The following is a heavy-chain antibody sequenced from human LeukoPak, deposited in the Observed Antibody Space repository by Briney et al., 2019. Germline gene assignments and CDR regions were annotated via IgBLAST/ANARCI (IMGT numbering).Heavy chain of an antibody. D-gene: IGHD3-22*01. V-gene: IGHV4-38-2*02. Sequence: SETLSLTCTVSGYSISSGYYWGWIRQPPGKGLEWIGSIYHSGSTYYNPSLKSRVTISVDTSKNQFSLKLSSVTAADTAVYYCARTAGYYDSSGYYFGWFDPWGQGTLVTVSS. CDR2: IYHSGST. J-gene: IGHJ5*02. CDR3: ARTAGYYDSSGYYFGWFDP. CDR1: GYSISSGYY.